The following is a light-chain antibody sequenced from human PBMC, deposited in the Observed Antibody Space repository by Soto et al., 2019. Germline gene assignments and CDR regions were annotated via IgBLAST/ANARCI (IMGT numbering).Light chain of an antibody. CDR2: DVS. Sequence: DIQMTQSPSTLSASIGDRVTIACRASQPISAWLAWYQQKPGRAPKLLIYDVSTLESGAPSRFSGSGSGTEFTLTISSLQPDDFATYYCQQYNSYWWTFGQGTKVDIK. CDR3: QQYNSYWWT. CDR1: QPISAW. V-gene: IGKV1-5*01. J-gene: IGKJ1*01.